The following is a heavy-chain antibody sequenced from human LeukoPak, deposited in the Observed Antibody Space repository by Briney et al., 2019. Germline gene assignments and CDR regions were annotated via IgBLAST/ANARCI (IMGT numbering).Heavy chain of an antibody. CDR3: ARGRHDITMIVVVMTSVSYYLDV. CDR1: GGSLSSHY. Sequence: SETLSLICNVYGGSLSSHYWSWIRHLPGTGLEWIGYIYHSGFTTYNPSLKSRVTISVDASKNLCSLRLSSVTAADTAVYYCARGRHDITMIVVVMTSVSYYLDVWGKGTTVTVS. J-gene: IGHJ6*03. D-gene: IGHD3-22*01. V-gene: IGHV4-59*11. CDR2: IYHSGFT.